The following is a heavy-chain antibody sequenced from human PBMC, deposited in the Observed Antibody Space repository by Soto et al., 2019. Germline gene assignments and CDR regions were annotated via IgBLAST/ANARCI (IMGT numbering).Heavy chain of an antibody. CDR1: GGSVSSGSYY. CDR3: ARDSARYYYDSRPGSFDI. J-gene: IGHJ3*02. Sequence: SETLSLTCTVSGGSVSSGSYYWSWIRQPPGKGLEWIGYIYYSGSTNYNPSLKSRVTISVDTSKNQFSLKLSSVTAADTAVYYCARDSARYYYDSRPGSFDIWGQGAMVTVSS. CDR2: IYYSGST. D-gene: IGHD3-22*01. V-gene: IGHV4-61*01.